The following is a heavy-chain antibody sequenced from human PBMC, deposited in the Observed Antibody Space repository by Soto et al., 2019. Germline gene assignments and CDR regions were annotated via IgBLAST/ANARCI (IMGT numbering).Heavy chain of an antibody. J-gene: IGHJ4*02. D-gene: IGHD3-16*01. CDR3: ARDLAIGGVHDY. CDR2: ILPGNSDI. V-gene: IGHV5-51*01. CDR1: GYSFTTYW. Sequence: GESLKISCKGFGYSFTTYWIDWVRQMPGKGLEWMGIILPGNSDIIYSPSFQGQVTISADKSINTAYLQWSSLKASDSAIYYCARDLAIGGVHDYWGQGTLVTVSS.